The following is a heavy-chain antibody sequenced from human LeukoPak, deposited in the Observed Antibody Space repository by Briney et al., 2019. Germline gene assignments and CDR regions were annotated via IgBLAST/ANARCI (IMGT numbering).Heavy chain of an antibody. D-gene: IGHD6-13*01. Sequence: GGSLRLSCAASGFTFSSYGMHWVRQAPGKGLEWVAVISYDGSNKYYADSVKGRFAISRDNSKNTLYLQMNSLRAEDTAVYYCAKDRGYSSSWYYFDYWGQGTLVTVSS. J-gene: IGHJ4*02. CDR3: AKDRGYSSSWYYFDY. CDR1: GFTFSSYG. CDR2: ISYDGSNK. V-gene: IGHV3-30*18.